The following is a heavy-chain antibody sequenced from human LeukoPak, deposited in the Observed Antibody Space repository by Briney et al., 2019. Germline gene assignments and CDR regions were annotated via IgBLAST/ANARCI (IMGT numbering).Heavy chain of an antibody. V-gene: IGHV5-51*01. J-gene: IGHJ4*02. D-gene: IGHD2-15*01. CDR2: IYPGDSDT. CDR1: GYIFTSYW. CDR3: ARHREGYCTGGNCYSGGDY. Sequence: GESLKISCKGSGYIFTSYWIGWVRQMPGKGLEWMGIIYPGDSDTRYSPSFQGQVTISADKSISTAYLQWSSLKASDTAMYYCARHREGYCTGGNCYSGGDYWGQGTLVTVSS.